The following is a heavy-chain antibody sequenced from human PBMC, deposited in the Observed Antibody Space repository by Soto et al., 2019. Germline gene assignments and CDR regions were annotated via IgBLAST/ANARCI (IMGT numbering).Heavy chain of an antibody. CDR1: GGSISSGDYY. CDR3: ARGSMVREAFDY. V-gene: IGHV4-30-4*01. CDR2: IYYSGIT. D-gene: IGHD3-10*01. Sequence: SETLSLTCTVSGGSISSGDYYWIWIRQPPGKVLEWIGYIYYSGITYYNPSLKSRVTISVDTSKNQFSLKLSSVTAADTAVYYCARGSMVREAFDYWGQGTLVTVSS. J-gene: IGHJ4*02.